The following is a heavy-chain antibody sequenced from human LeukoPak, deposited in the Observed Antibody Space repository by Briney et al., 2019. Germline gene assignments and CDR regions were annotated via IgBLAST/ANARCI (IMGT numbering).Heavy chain of an antibody. CDR3: ARSYDILTGYFPN. CDR1: GGSISSSTYY. CDR2: IYYSGST. J-gene: IGHJ4*02. V-gene: IGHV4-39*07. Sequence: SETLSLTCPVSGGSISSSTYYWGWIRQPPGKGLEWIGSIYYSGSTNYNPSPKSRVTISVDTSKNQFSLKLSSVTAADTAVYYCARSYDILTGYFPNWGQGTLVTVSS. D-gene: IGHD3-9*01.